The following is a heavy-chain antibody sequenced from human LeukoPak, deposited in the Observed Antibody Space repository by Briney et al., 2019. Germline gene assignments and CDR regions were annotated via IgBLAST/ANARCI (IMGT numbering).Heavy chain of an antibody. CDR2: ISYDGSNQ. V-gene: IGHV3-30*04. J-gene: IGHJ4*02. Sequence: GRSLRLSCAASGFTFSSYAMYWVRQAPGKGLEWLAIISYDGSNQYYADSVKGRFTISRDNAKNSVYLQMNSLRAEDTAVYYCARETYYGSGSYSDFALDYWGQGTLVTVSS. CDR1: GFTFSSYA. D-gene: IGHD3-10*01. CDR3: ARETYYGSGSYSDFALDY.